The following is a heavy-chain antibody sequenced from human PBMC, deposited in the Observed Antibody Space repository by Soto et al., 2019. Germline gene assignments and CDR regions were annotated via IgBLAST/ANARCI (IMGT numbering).Heavy chain of an antibody. Sequence: SETLSLTCTVSGGSISSGDYYWSWIRQPPGKGLEWIGYIYYSGSTYYNPSLKSRVTISVDTSRNQFSLKLSSVTAADTAVYYCAREGIDYGFLDYWGQGTLVTVSS. CDR2: IYYSGST. CDR1: GGSISSGDYY. J-gene: IGHJ4*02. V-gene: IGHV4-30-4*01. D-gene: IGHD3-10*01. CDR3: AREGIDYGFLDY.